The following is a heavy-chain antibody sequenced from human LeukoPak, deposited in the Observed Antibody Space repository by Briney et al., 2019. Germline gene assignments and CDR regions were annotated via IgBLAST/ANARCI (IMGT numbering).Heavy chain of an antibody. D-gene: IGHD3-3*01. CDR3: AKSFHDFWRGYSGFYFDY. J-gene: IGHJ4*02. V-gene: IGHV3-23*01. Sequence: GGSLRLSCAASGFTFSSYAMSWVRQAPGKGLEWVSAISGGGGSTYYADSVKGRFTISRDNSKNTLYLQMNSLRAEDTAAYYCAKSFHDFWRGYSGFYFDYWGQGTLVTVSS. CDR1: GFTFSSYA. CDR2: ISGGGGST.